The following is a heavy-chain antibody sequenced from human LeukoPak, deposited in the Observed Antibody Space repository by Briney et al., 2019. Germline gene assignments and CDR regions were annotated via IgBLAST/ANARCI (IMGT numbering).Heavy chain of an antibody. D-gene: IGHD3-10*01. J-gene: IGHJ4*02. CDR2: ISSSGSTI. V-gene: IGHV3-48*03. CDR1: GFTFSSYE. Sequence: PGGSLRLSCAASGFTFSSYEMNRVRQAPGKGLEWVSYISSSGSTIYYADSVKGRFTISRDNAKNSLYLQMNSLRAEDTAVYYCARVRVLWFGELSAFWDYWGQGTLVTVSS. CDR3: ARVRVLWFGELSAFWDY.